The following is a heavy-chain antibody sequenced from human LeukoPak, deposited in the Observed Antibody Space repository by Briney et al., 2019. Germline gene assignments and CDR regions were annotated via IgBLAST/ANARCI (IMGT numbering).Heavy chain of an antibody. J-gene: IGHJ4*02. D-gene: IGHD3-22*01. CDR2: IKQDGSIQ. Sequence: SGGSLRLSXAASGFTFSNFWMAWVRQAPGKGLEWVANIKQDGSIQYYGDSVKGRFTISRDNARNSLYLQMNSLRAEDTALYYCATSYDSSGCDWGQGTLVTVSS. CDR1: GFTFSNFW. V-gene: IGHV3-7*01. CDR3: ATSYDSSGCD.